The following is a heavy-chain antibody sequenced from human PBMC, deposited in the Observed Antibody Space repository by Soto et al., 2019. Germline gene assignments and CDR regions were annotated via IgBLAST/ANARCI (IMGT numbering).Heavy chain of an antibody. Sequence: EVQLVESGGGLVHLGGSRRLSCAASGFTFSSYWMTWVRQAPGKGLEWVANIKHDGSEKYYVDSVKGRFTISRDNARNSVFLEMKSLRAEDTAVYYCAKAAASAGSPGYYAMDVWGQGTTVTVSS. CDR2: IKHDGSEK. CDR3: AKAAASAGSPGYYAMDV. CDR1: GFTFSSYW. V-gene: IGHV3-7*03. J-gene: IGHJ6*02. D-gene: IGHD6-13*01.